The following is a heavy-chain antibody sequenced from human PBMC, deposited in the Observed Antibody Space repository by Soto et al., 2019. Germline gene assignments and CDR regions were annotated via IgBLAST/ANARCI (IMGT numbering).Heavy chain of an antibody. CDR3: ARDIVVVPAALRDYYYYMDV. CDR1: GGSISSYY. J-gene: IGHJ6*03. V-gene: IGHV4-59*01. CDR2: IYYSGST. Sequence: KNSETLSLTCTVSGGSISSYYWSWIRPPPGKGLEWIGYIYYSGSTNYNPSLKSRVTISVDTSKNQFSLKLSSVTAADTAVYYCARDIVVVPAALRDYYYYMDVWGKGTTVTVSS. D-gene: IGHD2-2*01.